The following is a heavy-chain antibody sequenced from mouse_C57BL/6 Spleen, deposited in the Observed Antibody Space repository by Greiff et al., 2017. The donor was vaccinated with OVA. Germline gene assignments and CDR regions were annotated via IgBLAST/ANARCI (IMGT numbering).Heavy chain of an antibody. CDR3: ARSGCNYVGNAMDY. D-gene: IGHD2-1*01. CDR2: INPSSGYT. V-gene: IGHV1-7*01. J-gene: IGHJ4*01. Sequence: VQLQQSGAELAKPGASVKLSCKASGYTFTSYWMHWVKQRPGQGLEWIGYINPSSGYTKYNQKFKDKATLTADTSSSTAYMQRSSLTYDDSAVYDCARSGCNYVGNAMDYWGQGTSVTVSS. CDR1: GYTFTSYW.